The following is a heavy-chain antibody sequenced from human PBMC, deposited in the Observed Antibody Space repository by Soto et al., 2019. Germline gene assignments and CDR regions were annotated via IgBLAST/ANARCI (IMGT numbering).Heavy chain of an antibody. CDR2: ISYDGKNK. CDR1: GFTLSKYG. J-gene: IGHJ4*02. D-gene: IGHD6-19*01. V-gene: IGHV3-30*12. CDR3: AREGNGWSYFDY. Sequence: GGSLGLACATSGFTLSKYGIHWVRRAPGKGLEWVALISYDGKNKFYADSVKGRFAISRDWYGNTAYLQMTSLRIDDTAVYYCAREGNGWSYFDYWGQGTLVTVSS.